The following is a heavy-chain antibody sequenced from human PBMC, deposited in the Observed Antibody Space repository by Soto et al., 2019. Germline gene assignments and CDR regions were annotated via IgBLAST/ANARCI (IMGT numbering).Heavy chain of an antibody. CDR3: ARNAATTVTTN. CDR2: ISSSSSYI. V-gene: IGHV3-21*01. CDR1: GFTFSSHS. J-gene: IGHJ4*02. D-gene: IGHD4-17*01. Sequence: GGSLRLSCAASGFTFSSHSMNWVRQAPGKGLEWVSSISSSSSYIYYADSVKGRFTISRDNAKNSLYLQMNSLRAEDTAVYYCARNAATTVTTNWGQGPLVTVSS.